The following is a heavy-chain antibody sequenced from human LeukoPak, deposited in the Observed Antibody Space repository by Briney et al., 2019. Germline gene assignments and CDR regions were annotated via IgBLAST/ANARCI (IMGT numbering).Heavy chain of an antibody. D-gene: IGHD2-15*01. CDR1: GYTFTSYD. CDR2: MNPNSGNT. Sequence: ASVKVSCKASGYTFTSYDINWVRQATGQGLEWMGWMNPNSGNTGYAQKFQGRVTITADESTSTAYMELSSLRSEDTAVYYCARGLSCSGNTCYAAHFDSWGQGTLVTVSS. J-gene: IGHJ4*02. V-gene: IGHV1-8*03. CDR3: ARGLSCSGNTCYAAHFDS.